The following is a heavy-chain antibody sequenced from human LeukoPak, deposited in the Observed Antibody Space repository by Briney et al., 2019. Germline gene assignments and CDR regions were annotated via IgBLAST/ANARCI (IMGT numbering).Heavy chain of an antibody. V-gene: IGHV3-74*01. CDR3: GRDLGGRSGY. Sequence: GGSLRLSCVASGFTFSSYWMSWVRQVPGEGLVWVSRINEDGSITNYADSVKGRFSISRDNAENTLYLQMNSLRAEDTAVYYCGRDLGGRSGYWGQGTLVTVSS. J-gene: IGHJ4*02. CDR2: INEDGSIT. D-gene: IGHD1-26*01. CDR1: GFTFSSYW.